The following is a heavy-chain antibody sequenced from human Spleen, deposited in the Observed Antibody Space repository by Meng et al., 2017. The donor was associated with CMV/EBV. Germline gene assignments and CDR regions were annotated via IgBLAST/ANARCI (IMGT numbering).Heavy chain of an antibody. D-gene: IGHD2-2*01. J-gene: IGHJ5*02. V-gene: IGHV4-34*01. Sequence: SETLSLTCAVYGGSFSGYYWSWIRQPPGKGLEWIGEINHSGSTNYNPSLKSRVTISVETSKNQFSLKLSSVTAADTAVYYCARGRTYCSSTSCPGNWFDPWGQGTLVTVSS. CDR1: GGSFSGYY. CDR2: INHSGST. CDR3: ARGRTYCSSTSCPGNWFDP.